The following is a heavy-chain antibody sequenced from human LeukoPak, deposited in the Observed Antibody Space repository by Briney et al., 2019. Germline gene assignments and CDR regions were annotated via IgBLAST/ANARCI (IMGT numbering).Heavy chain of an antibody. D-gene: IGHD6-19*01. Sequence: SVKVSRKASGGTFSSYAISWVRQAPGQGLEWMGGIIPIFGTANYAQKFQGRVTITTDESTSTAYMELSSLRSEDTAVYYCARGGGWSDYYYYMDVRGKGTTVTVSS. CDR2: IIPIFGTA. V-gene: IGHV1-69*05. CDR3: ARGGGWSDYYYYMDV. CDR1: GGTFSSYA. J-gene: IGHJ6*03.